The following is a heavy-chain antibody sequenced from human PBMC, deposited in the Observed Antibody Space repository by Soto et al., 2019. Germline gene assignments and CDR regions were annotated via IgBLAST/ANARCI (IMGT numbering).Heavy chain of an antibody. CDR2: INHSGST. V-gene: IGHV4-34*01. D-gene: IGHD1-7*01. CDR1: GGSFSGYY. CDR3: ARGLAGTNS. J-gene: IGHJ5*02. Sequence: SETLSLTCAVYGGSFSGYYWSWIRQPPGKGLEWIGEINHSGSTNYNPSLKSRVTISVDTSKNQFSLKLSSVTAADTAVYYCARGLAGTNSWGQGTLVTVSS.